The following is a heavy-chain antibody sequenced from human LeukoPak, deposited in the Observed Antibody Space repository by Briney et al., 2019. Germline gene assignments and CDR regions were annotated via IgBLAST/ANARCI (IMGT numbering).Heavy chain of an antibody. CDR2: IYYSGST. V-gene: IGHV4-30-4*08. Sequence: SETLSLTCTVSGGSISSSSYYWGWIRQPPGKGLEWIGYIYYSGSTYYNPSLKSRVTISVDTSKNQFSLKLSSVTAADTAVYYCARVTLGDYVWGQGTLVTVSS. CDR1: GGSISSSSYY. J-gene: IGHJ4*02. CDR3: ARVTLGDYV. D-gene: IGHD4-17*01.